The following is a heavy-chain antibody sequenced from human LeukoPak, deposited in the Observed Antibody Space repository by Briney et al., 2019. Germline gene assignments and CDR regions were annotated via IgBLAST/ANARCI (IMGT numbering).Heavy chain of an antibody. D-gene: IGHD1-26*01. Sequence: GGSLRLSCAASGFTFSSYSMNWVRQAPGKGLEWVSSISSSSSYIYYADSVKGRFTISRDNAKNSLYLQMNSLRAEDTAVYYCARDPLAIVGATGYWGQGTLVTVSS. V-gene: IGHV3-21*01. CDR2: ISSSSSYI. CDR1: GFTFSSYS. J-gene: IGHJ4*02. CDR3: ARDPLAIVGATGY.